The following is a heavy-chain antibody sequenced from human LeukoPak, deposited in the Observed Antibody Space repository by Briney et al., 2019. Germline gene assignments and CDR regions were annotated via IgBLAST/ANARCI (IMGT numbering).Heavy chain of an antibody. CDR3: ARSHDHLWGNYPDY. V-gene: IGHV4-34*01. CDR1: GFTFSSYS. J-gene: IGHJ4*02. CDR2: IHHDGGI. Sequence: GSLRLSCAASGFTFSSYSMNWVRQPPGKGLEWIGEIHHDGGINYNPSLKSRVTLSVDKSKNQFSLRLNSVTAADTAMYYCARSHDHLWGNYPDYWGQGTLVTVSS. D-gene: IGHD3-16*02.